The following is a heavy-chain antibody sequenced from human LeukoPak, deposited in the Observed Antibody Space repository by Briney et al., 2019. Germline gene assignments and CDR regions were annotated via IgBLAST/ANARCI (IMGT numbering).Heavy chain of an antibody. V-gene: IGHV4-59*10. J-gene: IGHJ4*02. CDR2: IYSSGST. CDR3: AGVNYLAPFDY. D-gene: IGHD1-7*01. CDR1: GGSFSGYY. Sequence: PSETLSLTCAVYGGSFSGYYWSWIRQSAGKGLEWIGRIYSSGSTNYNPSLESRVTMSVDTSKNQFYLKLTSVTAADTAVYYCAGVNYLAPFDYWGQGTQVTVSS.